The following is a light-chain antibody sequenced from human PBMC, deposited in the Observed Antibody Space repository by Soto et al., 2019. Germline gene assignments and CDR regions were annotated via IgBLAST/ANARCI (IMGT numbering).Light chain of an antibody. CDR3: SSYAGSSNV. Sequence: SARTQPPSASGSPGQSVAISCTGTSSDVGGYNYVSWYQQHSGKAPKLMIYEVNKRPSGVPDRFSGSKSGNTASLTVSGLQAEDEADYYCSSYAGSSNVFGTGTKVTV. CDR2: EVN. J-gene: IGLJ1*01. V-gene: IGLV2-8*01. CDR1: SSDVGGYNY.